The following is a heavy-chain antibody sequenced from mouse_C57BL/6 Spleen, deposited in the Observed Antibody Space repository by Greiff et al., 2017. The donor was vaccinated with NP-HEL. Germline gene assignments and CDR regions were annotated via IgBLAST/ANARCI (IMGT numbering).Heavy chain of an antibody. CDR3: ARWGLGNYGYDGY. CDR1: GYTFTSYW. D-gene: IGHD2-2*01. J-gene: IGHJ2*01. Sequence: QVQLQQPGTELVKPGASVKLSCKASGYTFTSYWMHWVKQRPGQGLEWIGNINPSNGGTNYNEKFKSKATLTVDKSTSTAYMQLSSLSSEDSAVYYCARWGLGNYGYDGYWGQGTTLTVSS. CDR2: INPSNGGT. V-gene: IGHV1-53*01.